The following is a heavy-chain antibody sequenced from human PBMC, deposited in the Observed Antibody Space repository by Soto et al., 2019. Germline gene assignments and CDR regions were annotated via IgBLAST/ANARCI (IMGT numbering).Heavy chain of an antibody. D-gene: IGHD6-19*01. CDR2: ISSSSSYT. CDR1: GFTLSDHY. Sequence: QVQLVESGGGLVKPGGSLRLSCAASGFTLSDHYMSWIRQAPGKGLEWVSCISSSSSYTDYADSVKGRFTISRDNAKNSLYLQMNSLRAEDTAVYYCARGASGGSGWNYYYYYGMDVWGQGTTVTVSS. V-gene: IGHV3-11*05. J-gene: IGHJ6*02. CDR3: ARGASGGSGWNYYYYYGMDV.